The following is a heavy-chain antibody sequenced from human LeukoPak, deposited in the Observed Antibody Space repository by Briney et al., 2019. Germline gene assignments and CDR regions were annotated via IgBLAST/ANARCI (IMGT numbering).Heavy chain of an antibody. CDR3: ARTKPRGWDIAVADDFDY. V-gene: IGHV1-18*01. CDR2: ISAYNGNT. J-gene: IGHJ4*02. D-gene: IGHD6-19*01. CDR1: GFTFSSYA. Sequence: PGGSLRLSCAASGFTFSSYAMSWVRQAPGKGLEWMGWISAYNGNTNYAQKLQGRVTMTTDTSTSTAYMELRSLRSDDTAVYYCARTKPRGWDIAVADDFDYWGQGTLVTVSS.